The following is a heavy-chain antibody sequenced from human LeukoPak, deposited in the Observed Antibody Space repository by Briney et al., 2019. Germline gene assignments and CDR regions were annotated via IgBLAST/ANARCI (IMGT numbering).Heavy chain of an antibody. Sequence: SETLSLTCAVSGYSIRSGHYWGWIRQSPGKGLEWIGSINHSEITEYNPSLKSRVTLSVDTSKNQFSLQLRSVTAADRALYYCARSGDYIKEGFDYWGQGTQVTVSS. CDR3: ARSGDYIKEGFDY. D-gene: IGHD3-22*01. V-gene: IGHV4-38-2*01. CDR1: GYSIRSGHY. J-gene: IGHJ4*02. CDR2: INHSEIT.